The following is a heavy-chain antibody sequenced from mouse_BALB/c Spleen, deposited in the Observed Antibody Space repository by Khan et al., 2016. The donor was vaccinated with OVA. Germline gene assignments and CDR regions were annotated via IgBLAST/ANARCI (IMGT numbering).Heavy chain of an antibody. CDR1: GSTFTSYY. D-gene: IGHD1-1*01. V-gene: IGHV1S56*01. CDR2: ISPGNVNT. CDR3: TRGVYFGTYDMDY. Sequence: QVQLQQSGPELVKPGASVRISCKASGSTFTSYYIHWVKQRPGQGLEWIGWISPGNVNTNYNENFTGKSTLTADKSCSTAYKLLSSLISEDSAVYFCTRGVYFGTYDMDYWGQGTSFIVSS. J-gene: IGHJ4*01.